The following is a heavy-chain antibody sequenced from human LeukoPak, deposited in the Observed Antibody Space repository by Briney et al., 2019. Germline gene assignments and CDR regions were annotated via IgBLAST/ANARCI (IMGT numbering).Heavy chain of an antibody. V-gene: IGHV4-28*01. D-gene: IGHD6-19*01. CDR3: ARNQAVAANRGAFDI. J-gene: IGHJ3*02. Sequence: PSDTLSLTCAVSGYSISSNHWWAWIRQPPGKGLEFIGYIYYSGGTYYNPYTPSLTSRVTMSVDTSKNQFSLKLDSVTEIDTAMYYCARNQAVAANRGAFDIWGQGTMVTVSS. CDR2: IYYSGGT. CDR1: GYSISSNHW.